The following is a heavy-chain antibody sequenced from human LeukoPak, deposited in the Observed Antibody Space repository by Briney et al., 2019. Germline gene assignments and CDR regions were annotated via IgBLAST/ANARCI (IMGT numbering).Heavy chain of an antibody. V-gene: IGHV4-59*01. D-gene: IGHD3-3*01. J-gene: IGHJ4*02. CDR1: GGSISSYY. Sequence: SGTLSLTCTVSGGSISSYYWSWIRQPPGKGLEWIGYIYYSGSTNYNPSLKSRVTISVDTSKNQFSLKLSSVTAADTAVYYCARAITWSRAYYFDYWGQGTLVTVSS. CDR3: ARAITWSRAYYFDY. CDR2: IYYSGST.